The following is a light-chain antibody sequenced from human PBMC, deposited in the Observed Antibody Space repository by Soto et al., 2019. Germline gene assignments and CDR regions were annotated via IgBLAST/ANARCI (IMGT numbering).Light chain of an antibody. Sequence: QSLLTQPRSVSGSPGQSVTISCTGTSSDVGGYNYVSWYQQHPGKAPKLMIYDVSKRPSGVPDRFSGSKSGNTASLTISGLQAEDEADYYCCSYAGRTGVFGTGTKVTVL. V-gene: IGLV2-11*01. CDR2: DVS. CDR3: CSYAGRTGV. J-gene: IGLJ1*01. CDR1: SSDVGGYNY.